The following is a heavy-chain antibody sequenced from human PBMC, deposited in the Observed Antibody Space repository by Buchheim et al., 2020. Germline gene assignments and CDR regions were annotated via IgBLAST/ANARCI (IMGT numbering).Heavy chain of an antibody. CDR3: ARGRDSGWPLDY. D-gene: IGHD6-19*01. V-gene: IGHV3-48*03. CDR2: ITSGGSTI. CDR1: GFTFSSYE. J-gene: IGHJ4*02. Sequence: EVQLVESGGGLVQPGGSLRLSCAASGFTFSSYEMNWVRQAPGKGLEWVSYITSGGSTIYYADSVKGRFTISRGHAKNSLYLQMNSLRAEDTAVYYCARGRDSGWPLDYWGQGTL.